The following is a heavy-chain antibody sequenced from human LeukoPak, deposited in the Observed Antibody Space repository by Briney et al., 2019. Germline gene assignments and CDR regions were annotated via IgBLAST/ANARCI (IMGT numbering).Heavy chain of an antibody. D-gene: IGHD3-10*01. J-gene: IGHJ4*02. CDR1: GASISSGDYS. CDR3: ARDYGSGSYRFDY. V-gene: IGHV4-30-2*01. CDR2: IYHSGST. Sequence: SETLSLTCAVSGASISSGDYSWSWIRQPPGKGLEWIGYIYHSGSTLYNPSLKGRVAISLDRSKNQFSLKLSSVTAADTAVYYCARDYGSGSYRFDYWGQGTLVTVSS.